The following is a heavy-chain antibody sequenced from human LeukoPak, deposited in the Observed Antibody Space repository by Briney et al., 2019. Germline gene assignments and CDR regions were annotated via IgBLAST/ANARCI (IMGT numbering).Heavy chain of an antibody. Sequence: ASVKVSCKASGYTFTGYYMHWVRQAPGPGLEWMGWINPNSGGTNYAQKFQGRVTMTRDTSISTAYMELSRLRSDDTAVYYCARVTDSSSWYLLEYYFDYWGQGTLVTVSS. CDR3: ARVTDSSSWYLLEYYFDY. CDR1: GYTFTGYY. CDR2: INPNSGGT. J-gene: IGHJ4*02. V-gene: IGHV1-2*02. D-gene: IGHD6-13*01.